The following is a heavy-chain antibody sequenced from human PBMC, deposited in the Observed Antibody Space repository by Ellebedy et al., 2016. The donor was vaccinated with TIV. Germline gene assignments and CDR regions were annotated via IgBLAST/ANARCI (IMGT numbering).Heavy chain of an antibody. Sequence: GESLKISCAASGFTFSNHAMAWVRQAPGKGVEWVSAIGPSSNYAFYADSVKGRFTISRDNFRNTLYLQMDSLRAEDTAVYYCAKEMVSRSSLTYDYWGQGTLLTVSS. V-gene: IGHV3-23*01. J-gene: IGHJ4*02. CDR3: AKEMVSRSSLTYDY. CDR2: IGPSSNYA. CDR1: GFTFSNHA. D-gene: IGHD6-13*01.